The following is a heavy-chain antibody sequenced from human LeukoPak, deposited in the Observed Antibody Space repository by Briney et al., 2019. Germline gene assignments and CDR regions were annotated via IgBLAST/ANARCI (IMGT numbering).Heavy chain of an antibody. CDR3: ARHKLPIDY. D-gene: IGHD6-6*01. J-gene: IGHJ4*02. CDR1: GGSISSSSYY. Sequence: SETLSLTCTVSGGSISSSSYYWGWIRQPPGNGLEWIGSIYYSGNTYYNPSLKSRVTISVDTSKNQFSLNLTSVTAADTAVYYCARHKLPIDYWGQGTLVTVSS. CDR2: IYYSGNT. V-gene: IGHV4-39*01.